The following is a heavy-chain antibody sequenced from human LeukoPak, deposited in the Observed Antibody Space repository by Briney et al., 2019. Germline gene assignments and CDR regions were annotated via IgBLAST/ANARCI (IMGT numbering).Heavy chain of an antibody. CDR2: IIPIFGAA. V-gene: IGHV1-69*05. CDR1: GGTFSSYA. Sequence: SVKVSCKASGGTFSSYAISWVRQAPGQGLEWMGGIIPIFGAANYAQKFQGRVTITTDESTSTAYMELSSLRSEDTAVYYCAREKVDAFDIWGQGTMVTVSS. J-gene: IGHJ3*02. D-gene: IGHD2-15*01. CDR3: AREKVDAFDI.